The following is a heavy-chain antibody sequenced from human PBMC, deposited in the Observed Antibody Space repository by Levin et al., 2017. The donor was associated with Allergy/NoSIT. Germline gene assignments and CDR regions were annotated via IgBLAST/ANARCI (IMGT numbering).Heavy chain of an antibody. CDR3: ARSPPRITMVRAAPFDY. Sequence: GESLKISCAASGFTFSSYSMNWVRQAPGKGLEWVSSISSSSSYIYYADSVKGRFTISRDNAKNSLYLQMNSLRAEDTAVYYCARSPPRITMVRAAPFDYWGQGTLVTVSS. CDR2: ISSSSSYI. CDR1: GFTFSSYS. V-gene: IGHV3-21*01. J-gene: IGHJ4*02. D-gene: IGHD3-10*01.